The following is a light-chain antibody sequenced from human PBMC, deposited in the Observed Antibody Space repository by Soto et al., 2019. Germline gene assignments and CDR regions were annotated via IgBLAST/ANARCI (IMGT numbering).Light chain of an antibody. J-gene: IGKJ2*01. Sequence: EIVLTQSPGTLSLSPGERATLSCRASQNIKSDYLAWYQQRPGQAPRLLIYGASNSATGIPDRFSGSGSGTDFTLNISRLEHEDSAVYYCQQYGGSPPYTFGQGTKLEIK. CDR3: QQYGGSPPYT. CDR1: QNIKSDY. V-gene: IGKV3-20*01. CDR2: GAS.